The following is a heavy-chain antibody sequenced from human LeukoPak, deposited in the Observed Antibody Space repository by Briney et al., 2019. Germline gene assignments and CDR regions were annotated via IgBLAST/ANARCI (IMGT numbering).Heavy chain of an antibody. CDR3: ARGNRPYGEHEAFDI. Sequence: PSETLSLTCAVYDESFSGYYCSWIRQPPRKGLEWIGEIDHSGSTNYNPSLQSRVTISVDTSKNQFFLKVSSVSAADTAVYYCARGNRPYGEHEAFDIWGHGTTVTVSP. CDR2: IDHSGST. D-gene: IGHD3-10*01. V-gene: IGHV4-34*01. J-gene: IGHJ3*02. CDR1: DESFSGYY.